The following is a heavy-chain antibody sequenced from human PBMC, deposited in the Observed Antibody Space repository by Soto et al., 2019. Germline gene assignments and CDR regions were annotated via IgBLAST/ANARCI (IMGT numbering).Heavy chain of an antibody. CDR1: GFTFENYA. V-gene: IGHV3-9*01. CDR3: VKGSDISSSSWFDP. D-gene: IGHD6-6*01. CDR2: ISWNSGSI. J-gene: IGHJ5*02. Sequence: EVQLVESGGGLVQPGRSLRLSCAASGFTFENYAMHWVRQAPGKGLEWVSGISWNSGSIGYVDSVRGRFTISRDNAKNSLYLQMNSLRAEDTAFYYCVKGSDISSSSWFDPWGQGTLVTVSS.